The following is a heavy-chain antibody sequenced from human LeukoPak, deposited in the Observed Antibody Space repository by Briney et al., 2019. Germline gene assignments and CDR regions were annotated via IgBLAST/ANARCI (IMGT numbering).Heavy chain of an antibody. CDR3: ARGKYGGYFIDY. CDR1: RFTFTTHW. D-gene: IGHD5-12*01. CDR2: IKPDGSDT. Sequence: GGSLRLSCGASRFTFTTHWIHWVRKAPGKGLVWVSRIKPDGSDTNYADSVKGRFTISRDNAKNTVYLQMNSLRAEDTAVYYCARGKYGGYFIDYWGQGTLVTVSS. J-gene: IGHJ4*02. V-gene: IGHV3-74*01.